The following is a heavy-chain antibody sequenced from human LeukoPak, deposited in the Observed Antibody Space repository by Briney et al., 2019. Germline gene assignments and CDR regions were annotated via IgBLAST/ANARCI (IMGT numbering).Heavy chain of an antibody. D-gene: IGHD3-16*02. CDR3: ARFIDEIDNGFDP. J-gene: IGHJ5*02. V-gene: IGHV4-39*07. CDR1: GGSISSSSYY. CDR2: IYYSGST. Sequence: SETLSLTCTVSGGSISSSSYYWGWIRQPPGKGLEWIGSIYYSGSTYYNPSLKSRVTISVDTSKNQFSLKLSSVTAADTAVYYCARFIDEIDNGFDPWGQGTLVTVSS.